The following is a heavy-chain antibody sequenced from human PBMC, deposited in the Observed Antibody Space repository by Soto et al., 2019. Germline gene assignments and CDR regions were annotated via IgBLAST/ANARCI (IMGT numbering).Heavy chain of an antibody. J-gene: IGHJ5*01. CDR2: ISYDGTDQ. Sequence: HLVESGGGVVQPGRSLTISCVGSGFAFSTYGMHWVRQAPAKGLEWVALISYDGTDQYYAESVKGRFSISRDNSKQTQSLQMDSLRPEDTAGYNCAKDFGAWSDSRGHGTLANVSS. CDR1: GFAFSTYG. CDR3: AKDFGAWSDS. V-gene: IGHV3-30*18. D-gene: IGHD3-10*01.